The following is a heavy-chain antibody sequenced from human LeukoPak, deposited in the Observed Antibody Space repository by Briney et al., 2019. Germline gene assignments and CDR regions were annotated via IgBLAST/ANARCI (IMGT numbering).Heavy chain of an antibody. CDR3: AVRYYDGSGYYHDY. V-gene: IGHV1-8*01. CDR2: MNPNSYNT. CDR1: GYTFTSYD. J-gene: IGHJ4*02. Sequence: ASVKVSCKASGYTFTSYDFNWVRQATGQGLEWMGWMNPNSYNTAYAQKFQGRVTMTRNTSISTAYMELSSLRSEDTAVYYCAVRYYDGSGYYHDYWGQGTLVTVSS. D-gene: IGHD3-22*01.